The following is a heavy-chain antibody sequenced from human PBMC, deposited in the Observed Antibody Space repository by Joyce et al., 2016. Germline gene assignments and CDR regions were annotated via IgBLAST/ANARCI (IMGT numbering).Heavy chain of an antibody. CDR3: AHTGRGGPLQWLLGGGPEDTFDV. CDR1: GFSLTYPGVG. V-gene: IGHV2-5*02. D-gene: IGHD3-3*01. CDR2: IYWDDNK. J-gene: IGHJ3*01. Sequence: QITLKESGPTLVKPTQTLTLTCSFSGFSLTYPGVGVGWFRQPPGKALEWFSVIYWDDNKRFNTFLTSMLTITKVTSNNQVALTMTNMEPVDTATHFCAHTGRGGPLQWLLGGGPEDTFDVRGQGTLVTVSS.